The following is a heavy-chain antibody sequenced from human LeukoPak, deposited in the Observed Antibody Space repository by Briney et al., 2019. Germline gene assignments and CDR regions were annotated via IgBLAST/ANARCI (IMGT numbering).Heavy chain of an antibody. D-gene: IGHD3-3*01. CDR1: GGSISSSSYY. CDR3: ARLIRFEDFWSGYMI. V-gene: IGHV4-39*01. Sequence: SQTLSLTCTVSGGSISSSSYYWGWIRQPPGKGLEWIGSIYYSGSTHYNPSLKSRVTISVDTSKNQFSLKLSSVTAADTAVYYCARLIRFEDFWSGYMIWGQGTMVTVSS. J-gene: IGHJ3*02. CDR2: IYYSGST.